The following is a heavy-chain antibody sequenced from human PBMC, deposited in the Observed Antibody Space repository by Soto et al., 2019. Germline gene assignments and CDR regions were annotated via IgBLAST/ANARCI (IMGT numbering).Heavy chain of an antibody. J-gene: IGHJ3*02. V-gene: IGHV5-51*03. CDR3: ARRANYTETIPYYGGPRDAFDI. CDR2: IYPGDSDT. Sequence: EVQLVQSGAEVKKPGESLKISCKASGYIFTNFWIGWVRQMPGKGLEWVGIIYPGDSDTRYSPPFQGQVTISAGKSITGGYLQWSSLKASDAAMYYCARRANYTETIPYYGGPRDAFDIWGQGTMVTVSS. CDR1: GYIFTNFW. D-gene: IGHD2-21*01.